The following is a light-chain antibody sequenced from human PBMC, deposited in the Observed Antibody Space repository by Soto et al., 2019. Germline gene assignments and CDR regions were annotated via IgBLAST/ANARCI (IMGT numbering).Light chain of an antibody. CDR2: SYN. J-gene: IGLJ1*01. V-gene: IGLV1-44*01. Sequence: QSVLTQPPSASGTPGQGVTISCSGSSSNIGSNTVNWYQQLPGTAPKLLIYSYNQRPSGVPDRFSGSKSVTSASLAISGLQSEDEADYYCAAWDDSLNGYVFGTGTKVTVL. CDR3: AAWDDSLNGYV. CDR1: SSNIGSNT.